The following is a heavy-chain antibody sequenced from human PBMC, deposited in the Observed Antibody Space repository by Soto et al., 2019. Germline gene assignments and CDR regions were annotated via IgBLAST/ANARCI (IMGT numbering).Heavy chain of an antibody. Sequence: SLRLSCAASGFTFSSYGMHWVRQAPGKGLEWVAVISYDGSNKYYADSVKGRFTISRDNSKNTLYLQMNSLRAEDTAVYYCAKSLLWFGELSGPDYWGQGTLVTVSS. V-gene: IGHV3-30*18. CDR3: AKSLLWFGELSGPDY. CDR2: ISYDGSNK. D-gene: IGHD3-10*01. CDR1: GFTFSSYG. J-gene: IGHJ4*02.